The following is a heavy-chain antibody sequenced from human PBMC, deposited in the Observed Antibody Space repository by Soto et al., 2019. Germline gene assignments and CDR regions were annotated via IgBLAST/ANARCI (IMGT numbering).Heavy chain of an antibody. CDR2: INDRGSI. CDR1: GGSFSGYY. V-gene: IGHV4-34*01. Sequence: QVQLQQWGAGPLRPLETLSLTCGVSGGSFSGYYWAWIRQSPGKGLEWIGEINDRGSINYNQSLKSRVSISFDTSKNHYSLNLRSVTAADTAVYYCARESHDILTGPPWVWYFDLWGRGTLVTVSS. D-gene: IGHD3-9*01. J-gene: IGHJ2*01. CDR3: ARESHDILTGPPWVWYFDL.